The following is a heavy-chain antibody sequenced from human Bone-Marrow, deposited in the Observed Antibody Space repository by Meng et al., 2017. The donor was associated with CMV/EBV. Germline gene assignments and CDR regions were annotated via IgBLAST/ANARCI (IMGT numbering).Heavy chain of an antibody. J-gene: IGHJ3*02. CDR3: ASGRLSTVHDAFDI. V-gene: IGHV3-21*01. CDR2: ISSDSAYI. Sequence: GESLKISCAASGLTFSSYSMNWVRQAPGKGLEWVSCISSDSAYIYYADFLKGRFTISRDNAKNSLYLQMNSLRAEDTAVYYCASGRLSTVHDAFDIWGQGTVVTVSS. D-gene: IGHD5/OR15-5a*01. CDR1: GLTFSSYS.